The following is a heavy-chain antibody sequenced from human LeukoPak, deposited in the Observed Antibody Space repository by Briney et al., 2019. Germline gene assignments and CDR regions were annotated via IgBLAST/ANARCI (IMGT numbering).Heavy chain of an antibody. CDR3: ATDDYPSGYYYL. J-gene: IGHJ5*02. V-gene: IGHV1-24*01. D-gene: IGHD3-22*01. Sequence: ASVKGSCKVSGYTLTELSMHWVRQAPGKGLEWMGGFDPEDGETIYAQKFQGRVTMTEDTSTDTAYMELSSLRSEDTAVYYCATDDYPSGYYYLWGQGTLVTVSS. CDR1: GYTLTELS. CDR2: FDPEDGET.